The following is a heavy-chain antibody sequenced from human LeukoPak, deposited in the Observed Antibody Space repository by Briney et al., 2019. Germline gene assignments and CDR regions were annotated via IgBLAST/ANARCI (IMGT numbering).Heavy chain of an antibody. CDR3: ARGVASIAARHWFDP. CDR2: IYYSGST. J-gene: IGHJ5*02. V-gene: IGHV4-39*07. D-gene: IGHD6-6*01. CDR1: GGSISSSSYY. Sequence: SETLSLTRTVSGGSISSSSYYWGWIRQPPGKGLEWIGSIYYSGSTHYNPSLKSRVTISVDTSKNQFSLKLSSVTAADTAVYYCARGVASIAARHWFDPWGQGTLVTVSS.